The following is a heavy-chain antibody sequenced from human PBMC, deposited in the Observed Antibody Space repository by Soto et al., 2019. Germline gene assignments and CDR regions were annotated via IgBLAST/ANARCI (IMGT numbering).Heavy chain of an antibody. CDR2: ISSSGSST. J-gene: IGHJ4*02. CDR1: GLTFSDYY. Sequence: QVQLVESGGGLVKPGGSLRLSCAASGLTFSDYYMSWIRQAPGKGLEWVSYISSSGSSTYYVESVKGRFTNSRDNAKNSLYLQMNSLRGEDTAVYYCASHTGYSSGWAFDYWGQGTLVTISS. V-gene: IGHV3-11*01. D-gene: IGHD6-19*01. CDR3: ASHTGYSSGWAFDY.